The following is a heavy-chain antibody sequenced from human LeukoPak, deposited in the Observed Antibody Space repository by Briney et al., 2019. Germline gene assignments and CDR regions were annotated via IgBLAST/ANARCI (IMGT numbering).Heavy chain of an antibody. J-gene: IGHJ4*02. D-gene: IGHD6-6*01. CDR3: ARGLVGSSPSY. V-gene: IGHV1-8*01. CDR2: MNPNSGNT. CDR1: VYTFTSYD. Sequence: ASVKVSCKASVYTFTSYDINWVRQATGQGLEWMGWMNPNSGNTGYGQRFQGRVTITRNTAISTAYMELSSLRSEDTAVYYCARGLVGSSPSYWGQGTLVTVSS.